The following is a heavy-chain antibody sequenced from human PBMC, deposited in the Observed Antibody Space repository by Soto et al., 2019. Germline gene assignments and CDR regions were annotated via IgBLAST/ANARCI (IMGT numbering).Heavy chain of an antibody. CDR2: VSYDGKNI. J-gene: IGHJ1*01. V-gene: IGHV3-30*03. CDR3: ARDYGALPCDRIQH. D-gene: IGHD3-10*01. Sequence: QLVESGGGVVQPGGSLTLSCAASGFSLDSYAMHWVRQAPGKGHEWLAVVSYDGKNIYYGDSVKGRFTISKDDSKNTLYLRMSSLTAEGTATYYCARDYGALPCDRIQHWGRGTLVTVSS. CDR1: GFSLDSYA.